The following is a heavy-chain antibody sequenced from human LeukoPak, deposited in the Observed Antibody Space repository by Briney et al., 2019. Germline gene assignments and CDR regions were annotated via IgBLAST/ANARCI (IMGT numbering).Heavy chain of an antibody. Sequence: PGGSLRLTCAVSGFTISSYAMSWVRQAPGKGLEWIGYVYSNGITNYSPSFRSRGTISIATSKNQFSLRLRSVTAADTATYYCARRAYYDTSGYSPASGYFDVWGRGNVVTV. CDR3: ARRAYYDTSGYSPASGYFDV. CDR1: GFTISSYA. J-gene: IGHJ2*01. V-gene: IGHV4-4*08. CDR2: VYSNGIT. D-gene: IGHD3-22*01.